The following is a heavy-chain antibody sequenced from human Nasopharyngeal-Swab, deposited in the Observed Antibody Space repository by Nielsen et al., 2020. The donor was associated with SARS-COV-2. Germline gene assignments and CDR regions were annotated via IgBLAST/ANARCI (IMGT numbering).Heavy chain of an antibody. V-gene: IGHV3-21*01. CDR3: AREGVIGWFDP. CDR2: ISSSSYI. CDR1: GFTFNNYN. D-gene: IGHD2/OR15-2a*01. Sequence: GGSLRLSCAASGFTFNNYNFNWVRQAPGKGLEWVSSISSSSYIYYADSVKGRFTISRDNAKNSLYLQMNSLRAEDTAVYYCAREGVIGWFDPWGQGTLVTVSS. J-gene: IGHJ5*02.